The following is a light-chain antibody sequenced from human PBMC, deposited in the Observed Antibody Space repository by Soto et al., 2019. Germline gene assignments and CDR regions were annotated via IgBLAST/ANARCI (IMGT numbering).Light chain of an antibody. CDR1: QDLSNY. J-gene: IGKJ4*01. CDR2: DAS. CDR3: QQYDNLPA. Sequence: DIQMTQSPSSLSASVGDRVTITCQASQDLSNYLNWYQQKPGKAPKLLIYDASNLETGDPSRLSGSGSGTDLAFTISSLQTEDIATYYCQQYDNLPAFGGGTKVEIK. V-gene: IGKV1-33*01.